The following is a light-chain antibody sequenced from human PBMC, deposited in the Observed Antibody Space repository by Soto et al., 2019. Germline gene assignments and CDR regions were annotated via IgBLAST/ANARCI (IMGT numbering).Light chain of an antibody. CDR2: DVS. V-gene: IGLV2-11*01. Sequence: QPVLTQPRSVSGSPGQSVTISCTGTSSDVGGYNYVSWYQQHPGKAPKLMIYDVSKRPSGVPDRFSGSKSGNTASLTISGLQVEDEADYYCSSYAGSYTSYVFGTGTKLTVL. CDR1: SSDVGGYNY. J-gene: IGLJ1*01. CDR3: SSYAGSYTSYV.